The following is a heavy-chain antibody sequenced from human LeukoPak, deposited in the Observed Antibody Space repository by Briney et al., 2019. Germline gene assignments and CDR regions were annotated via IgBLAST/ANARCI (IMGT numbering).Heavy chain of an antibody. Sequence: GESLKISCKGSGYSFTSYWIGWVRQMPGKGLEWMGIIYPGDSDTRYSPSFQGQVTISADKSISTAYLQWSSLKASDTAMYYCARHGLSDDYVWGSYRSRPDYRGQGTLVTVSS. CDR3: ARHGLSDDYVWGSYRSRPDY. J-gene: IGHJ4*02. D-gene: IGHD3-16*02. CDR2: IYPGDSDT. CDR1: GYSFTSYW. V-gene: IGHV5-51*01.